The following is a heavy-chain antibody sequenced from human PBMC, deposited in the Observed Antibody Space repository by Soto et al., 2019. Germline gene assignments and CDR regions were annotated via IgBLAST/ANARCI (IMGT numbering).Heavy chain of an antibody. V-gene: IGHV4-39*07. J-gene: IGHJ5*02. CDR1: GGSISSSSYY. Sequence: SETLSLTCTVSGGSISSSSYYWGWIRQPPGKGLEWIGSIYHSGSTNYNPSLKSRVTISVDKSKNQSSLKLSSVTAADTAVYYCARGLYGSGSYPLNWFDPWGQGTLVTVSS. CDR3: ARGLYGSGSYPLNWFDP. CDR2: IYHSGST. D-gene: IGHD3-10*01.